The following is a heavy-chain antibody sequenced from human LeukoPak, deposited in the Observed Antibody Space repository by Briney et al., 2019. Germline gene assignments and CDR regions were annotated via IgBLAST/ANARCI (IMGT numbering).Heavy chain of an antibody. J-gene: IGHJ4*02. CDR1: GGSIISSAYY. Sequence: SQTLSLTCTVSGGSIISSAYYWSWIRQPPGKGLEWIGYIYYSGSTYYNPSLKSRVTISLDTSTNQFSLKLSSVTAADTAVYYCVRTEVSSGSEDYWGQGTLVTVSS. V-gene: IGHV4-30-4*08. CDR3: VRTEVSSGSEDY. D-gene: IGHD6-19*01. CDR2: IYYSGST.